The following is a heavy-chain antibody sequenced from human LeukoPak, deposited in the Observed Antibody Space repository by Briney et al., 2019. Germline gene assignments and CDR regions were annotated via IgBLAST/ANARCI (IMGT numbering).Heavy chain of an antibody. D-gene: IGHD6-13*01. Sequence: KPSETLSLTCTVSGGSITNVRHYWGWIRQPPGKGLEWMGSIYYSGSTYYNPSLKSRVSISVDTSNNQFSLNLDYVTAADTAVYYCARHPDDSGWYYFDPWGQGTLVTVSS. J-gene: IGHJ5*02. CDR1: GGSITNVRHY. CDR2: IYYSGST. CDR3: ARHPDDSGWYYFDP. V-gene: IGHV4-39*01.